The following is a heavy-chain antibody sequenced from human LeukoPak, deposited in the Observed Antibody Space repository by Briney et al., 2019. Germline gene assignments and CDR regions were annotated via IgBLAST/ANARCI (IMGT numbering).Heavy chain of an antibody. CDR2: ISAYNGNT. J-gene: IGHJ4*02. Sequence: ASVKVSCKASGYTFTSYGISWVRQAPGQGLEWMGWISAYNGNTNYAQKLQGRVTMTTDTSTSTAYMELRSLRSDDTAVYYCARDLNDYVWGSYLLPIDYWGQGTLVTVSS. CDR3: ARDLNDYVWGSYLLPIDY. CDR1: GYTFTSYG. D-gene: IGHD3-16*02. V-gene: IGHV1-18*01.